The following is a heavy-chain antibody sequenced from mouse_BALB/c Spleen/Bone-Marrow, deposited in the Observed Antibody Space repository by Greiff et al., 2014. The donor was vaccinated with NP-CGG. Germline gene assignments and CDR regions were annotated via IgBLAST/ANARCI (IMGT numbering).Heavy chain of an antibody. CDR1: GFNIKDTY. V-gene: IGHV14-3*02. J-gene: IGHJ4*01. CDR3: AIYYGNCYAMDY. Sequence: VQLQQSGAELVKPGASVKLSCTASGFNIKDTYMHWVKQRPGQGLEWIGRIDPANGNTKYDPKFQGKATITADTSSNTAYLQLSSLTSEDTSVYYCAIYYGNCYAMDYWGQGTSVTVSS. D-gene: IGHD2-1*01. CDR2: IDPANGNT.